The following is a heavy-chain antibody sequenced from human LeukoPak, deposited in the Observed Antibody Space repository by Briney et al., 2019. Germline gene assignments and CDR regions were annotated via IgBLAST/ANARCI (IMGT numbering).Heavy chain of an antibody. CDR1: GGSFSDYY. CDR2: INHSGST. CDR3: AREEGYCSGGSCYAFDY. J-gene: IGHJ4*02. Sequence: SETLSLTCAVYGGSFSDYYWIWIRQAPTKGLQWIGEINHSGSTNYNPSLKSRVTISVDTSKNQFSLKLSSVTAADTAVYYCAREEGYCSGGSCYAFDYWGQGTLVTVSS. V-gene: IGHV4-34*01. D-gene: IGHD2-15*01.